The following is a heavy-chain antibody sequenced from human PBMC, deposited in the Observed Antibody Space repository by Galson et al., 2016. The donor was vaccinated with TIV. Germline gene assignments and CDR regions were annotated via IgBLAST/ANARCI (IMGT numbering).Heavy chain of an antibody. D-gene: IGHD5-12*01. V-gene: IGHV2-5*02. Sequence: PALVKPTQTLTLTCTFSGFSLTTSGVGVGWIRQSPRRALEFLALIYWDDDERYSPSLRNRLTIAKDTSKTQVVLTMTNMDPADTATHYCVHYSGHDYATWYFDYWGQGTLVTVSS. CDR3: VHYSGHDYATWYFDY. CDR2: IYWDDDE. CDR1: GFSLTTSGVG. J-gene: IGHJ4*02.